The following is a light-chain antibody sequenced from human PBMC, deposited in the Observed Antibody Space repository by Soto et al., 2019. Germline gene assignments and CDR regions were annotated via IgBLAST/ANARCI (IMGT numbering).Light chain of an antibody. V-gene: IGLV2-14*01. J-gene: IGLJ1*01. CDR1: SSDIGAYNY. CDR3: SSYTTSSTTPYV. CDR2: EVI. Sequence: QAVVTQPASVSGSPGQSITISCTGTSSDIGAYNYVSWYRQHPGKAPKLMIYEVINRPSGVSNRFSGSKSGNTASLTISGLQAEDEADYYCSSYTTSSTTPYVFGTGTKLTVL.